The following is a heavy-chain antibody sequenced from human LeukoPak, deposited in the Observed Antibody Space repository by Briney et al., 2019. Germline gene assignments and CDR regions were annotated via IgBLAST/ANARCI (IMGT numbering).Heavy chain of an antibody. Sequence: PGGSLRLSCAASGFTFSSYEMNWVRQAPGKGLEWVSYITSSGSTIYYADSVKGRFTISRDNAKNSLYLQMNSLRAEDTAIYYCASTNYYDSSGFSNWFDPWGQGTLVTVSS. J-gene: IGHJ5*02. V-gene: IGHV3-48*03. CDR3: ASTNYYDSSGFSNWFDP. D-gene: IGHD3-22*01. CDR1: GFTFSSYE. CDR2: ITSSGSTI.